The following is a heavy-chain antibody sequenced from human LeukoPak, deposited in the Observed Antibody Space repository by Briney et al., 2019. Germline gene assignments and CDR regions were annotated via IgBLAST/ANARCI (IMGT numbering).Heavy chain of an antibody. D-gene: IGHD3-22*01. CDR3: AKAHYDSSGYYEYVDY. CDR2: ISGSSSSYI. CDR1: GFAFSTYG. V-gene: IGHV3-21*04. Sequence: GGSLRLSCAASGFAFSTYGMNWVRQAPGKGLEWVSSISGSSSSYIYYADSVKGRFTISRDNAKNSLYLQMNSLRAEDTAVYYCAKAHYDSSGYYEYVDYWGQGTLVTVSS. J-gene: IGHJ4*02.